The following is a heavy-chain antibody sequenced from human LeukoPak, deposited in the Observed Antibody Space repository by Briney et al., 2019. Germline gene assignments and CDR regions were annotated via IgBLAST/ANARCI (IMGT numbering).Heavy chain of an antibody. CDR3: ARDPAPQGWFDS. Sequence: GGSLRLSCAASGFTFNSYWMHWVRQAPGKGLVWVSRINSEGSSTTYADSVKGRFTISRDNAKNILYLQMNSLRAEDTAVYHCARDPAPQGWFDSWGQGTLVTVSS. CDR2: INSEGSST. V-gene: IGHV3-74*01. J-gene: IGHJ5*01. CDR1: GFTFNSYW.